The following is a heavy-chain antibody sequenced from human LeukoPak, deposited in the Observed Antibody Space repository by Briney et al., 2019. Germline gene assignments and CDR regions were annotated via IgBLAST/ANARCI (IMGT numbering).Heavy chain of an antibody. V-gene: IGHV4-59*01. D-gene: IGHD6-19*01. CDR1: GGSISSYY. Sequence: SETLSLTCTVSGGSISSYYWSWIRRPPGKGLEWIGYIYYSGSTNYNPSLKSRVTISVDTSKNQFSLKLSSVTAADTAVYYCARVSGYSSGWYPGDWFDPWGQGTLVTVSS. J-gene: IGHJ5*02. CDR2: IYYSGST. CDR3: ARVSGYSSGWYPGDWFDP.